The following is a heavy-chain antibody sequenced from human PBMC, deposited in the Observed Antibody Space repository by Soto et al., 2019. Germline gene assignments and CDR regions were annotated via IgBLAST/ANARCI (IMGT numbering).Heavy chain of an antibody. CDR1: GGSISSSSYY. D-gene: IGHD6-19*01. CDR3: ARLGYSSCWYGKYFDY. Sequence: QLQLQESGPGLVKPSETLSLTCTVSGGSISSSSYYWGWIRQPPGKGLEWIGSIYYSWSTYYNPPLKSRVTISVDTSQNQFSRRLSSVTAADTVVYYCARLGYSSCWYGKYFDYWGQGTLVTVSS. J-gene: IGHJ4*02. CDR2: IYYSWST. V-gene: IGHV4-39*01.